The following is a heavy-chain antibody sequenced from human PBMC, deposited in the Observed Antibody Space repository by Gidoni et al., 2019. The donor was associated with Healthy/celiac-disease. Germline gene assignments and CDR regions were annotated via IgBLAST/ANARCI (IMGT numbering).Heavy chain of an antibody. D-gene: IGHD6-6*01. Sequence: QVQLQESGPGLVKPSDTLSLTCTVPGGSISSYYWSWIRQPPGKGLEWIGYIYYSGSTNYNPSLKSRVTISVDTSKNQFSLKLRTVTAADTAVYYCARGGSWQLHDAFDIWGQGTMVTVSS. V-gene: IGHV4-59*01. CDR1: GGSISSYY. J-gene: IGHJ3*02. CDR3: ARGGSWQLHDAFDI. CDR2: IYYSGST.